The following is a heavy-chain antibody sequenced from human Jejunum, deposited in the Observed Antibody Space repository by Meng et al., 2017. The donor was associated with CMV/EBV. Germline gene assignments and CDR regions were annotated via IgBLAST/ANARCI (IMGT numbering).Heavy chain of an antibody. D-gene: IGHD5/OR15-5a*01. Sequence: EFTFSRYEMSWVRQAPGKGLEWVSYISGSGTTVYYGDSVRGRFTISRDNAKNSVYLQMNGLRAEDTAVYYCARVVLSSTRPYFDFWGQGTLVTVSS. CDR3: ARVVLSSTRPYFDF. CDR1: EFTFSRYE. CDR2: ISGSGTTV. V-gene: IGHV3-48*03. J-gene: IGHJ4*02.